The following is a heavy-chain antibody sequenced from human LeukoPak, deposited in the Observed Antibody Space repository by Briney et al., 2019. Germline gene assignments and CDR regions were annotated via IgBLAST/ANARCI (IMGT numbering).Heavy chain of an antibody. J-gene: IGHJ4*02. CDR1: GFTFSSYA. D-gene: IGHD3-10*01. CDR3: ATALWFGNFFFDY. V-gene: IGHV3-23*01. Sequence: GGSLRLSCAASGFTFSSYAMSWVRLAPGKGLEWVSGISGSGGNTYYADSVKGRFTISRDNYKNTLYLQMNSLRAEDTAVYYCATALWFGNFFFDYWGQGTLVTVS. CDR2: ISGSGGNT.